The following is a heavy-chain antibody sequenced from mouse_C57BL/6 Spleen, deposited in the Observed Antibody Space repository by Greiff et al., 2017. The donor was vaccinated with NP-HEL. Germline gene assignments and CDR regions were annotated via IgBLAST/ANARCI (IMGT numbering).Heavy chain of an antibody. CDR3: ARLGVYYDYDEGDYFDY. D-gene: IGHD2-4*01. J-gene: IGHJ2*01. V-gene: IGHV1-59*01. Sequence: VQLQQPGAELVRPGTSVKLSCKASGYTFTSYWMHWVKQRPGQGLEWIGVIDPSDSYTNYNQKLKGKATLTVDTSSSTAYMQLSSLTSEDSAVYYCARLGVYYDYDEGDYFDYWGQGTTLTVSS. CDR1: GYTFTSYW. CDR2: IDPSDSYT.